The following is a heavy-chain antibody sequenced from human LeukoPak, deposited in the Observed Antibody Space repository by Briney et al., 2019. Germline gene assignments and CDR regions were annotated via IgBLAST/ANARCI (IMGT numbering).Heavy chain of an antibody. CDR2: ISASAFST. V-gene: IGHV3-23*01. CDR3: AKDDNSGWAP. Sequence: GGSLRLSCAASGFTFSRYAMSWVRQAPGKGLEWVSSISASAFSTYYADSVMGRFTISKDSSKHTLYLQMNSLRAEDTAVYYCAKDDNSGWAPWGQGTLVTVSS. J-gene: IGHJ5*02. CDR1: GFTFSRYA. D-gene: IGHD6-19*01.